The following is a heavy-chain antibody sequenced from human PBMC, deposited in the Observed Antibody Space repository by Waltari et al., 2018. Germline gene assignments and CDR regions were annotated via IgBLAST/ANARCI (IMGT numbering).Heavy chain of an antibody. V-gene: IGHV4-34*01. J-gene: IGHJ4*02. D-gene: IGHD1-1*01. CDR3: ARPGAFVASRGNRFDY. CDR1: GGSFSGYY. Sequence: QVQPQQWGARLLKPSETLSLTCAVYGGSFSGYYWSWIRQPPGKGLEWIGEINHSGSTNYNPSLKSRVIISVDTSKNQFSLKLSSVTAADTAVYFCARPGAFVASRGNRFDYWGQGTLVTVSS. CDR2: INHSGST.